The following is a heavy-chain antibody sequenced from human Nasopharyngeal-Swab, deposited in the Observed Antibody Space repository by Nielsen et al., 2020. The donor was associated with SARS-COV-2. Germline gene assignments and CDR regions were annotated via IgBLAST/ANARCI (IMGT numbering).Heavy chain of an antibody. V-gene: IGHV3-7*01. CDR1: GFTFSSYW. J-gene: IGHJ4*02. CDR2: IKQDGSEI. Sequence: GESLKISCAASGFTFSSYWMSWVRQAPGKGLEWVANIKQDGSEISYLDSVKGRFTISRDNAKNSLYLQMNSLRAEDTAVYYCARVFLGDYSADYWGQGTLVTVSS. CDR3: ARVFLGDYSADY. D-gene: IGHD4-17*01.